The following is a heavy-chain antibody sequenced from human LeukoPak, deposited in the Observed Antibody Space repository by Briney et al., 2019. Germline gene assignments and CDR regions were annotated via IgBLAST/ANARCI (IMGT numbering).Heavy chain of an antibody. J-gene: IGHJ3*02. D-gene: IGHD4-17*01. CDR3: ARDLVTVTKGFDI. CDR1: GDSFTGYF. Sequence: SETLSLTCTVFGDSFTGYFLNWVRQPPGKGLEWIGHIYKIGTTNYNPSLKSRLTISADTSENQFSLQLRSVTAADTAVYYCARDLVTVTKGFDIWGQGTMVSVSS. V-gene: IGHV4-59*01. CDR2: IYKIGTT.